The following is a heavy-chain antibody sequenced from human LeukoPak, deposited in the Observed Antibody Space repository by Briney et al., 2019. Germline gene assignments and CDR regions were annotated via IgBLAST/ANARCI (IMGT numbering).Heavy chain of an antibody. CDR3: AKDLGSSTSWTTGFFDY. J-gene: IGHJ4*02. CDR2: IWYDGSNK. CDR1: GFTFSSYG. D-gene: IGHD2-2*01. Sequence: GGSLRLSCAASGFTFSSYGMHWVRQAPGKGLEWVAVIWYDGSNKYYADSVKGRFTISRDNSKNTLYLQMNSLRAEDTAVYYCAKDLGSSTSWTTGFFDYWGQGTLVTVSS. V-gene: IGHV3-30*02.